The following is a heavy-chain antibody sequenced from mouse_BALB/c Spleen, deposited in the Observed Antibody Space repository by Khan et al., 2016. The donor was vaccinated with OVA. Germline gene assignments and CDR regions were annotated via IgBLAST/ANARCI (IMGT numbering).Heavy chain of an antibody. Sequence: QVQLQQSGAELVRPGVSVKISCKGSGYTFTDFTMHWVKQSHAKSLEWIGVVNTYYGDATYNQKFKGKATMTVDKSSTTAYMELARLTSEDSAIYSCERGGGGDRFAYWGQGTLVTVSA. CDR2: VNTYYGDA. V-gene: IGHV1S137*01. CDR3: ERGGGGDRFAY. J-gene: IGHJ3*01. CDR1: GYTFTDFT.